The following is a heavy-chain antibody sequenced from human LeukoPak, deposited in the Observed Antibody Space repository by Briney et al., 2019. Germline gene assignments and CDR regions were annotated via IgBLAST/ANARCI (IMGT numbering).Heavy chain of an antibody. J-gene: IGHJ4*02. Sequence: ASVKVSCKASGYTFTNCAIHWVRQAPGQRLEWMGWINAGNGNTKYSQKFQDRVTITRDTSASTAYMELSSLRSEDTAVYYCARENSVADLDYWGQGTLVTVSS. CDR2: INAGNGNT. CDR3: ARENSVADLDY. V-gene: IGHV1-3*01. D-gene: IGHD6-19*01. CDR1: GYTFTNCA.